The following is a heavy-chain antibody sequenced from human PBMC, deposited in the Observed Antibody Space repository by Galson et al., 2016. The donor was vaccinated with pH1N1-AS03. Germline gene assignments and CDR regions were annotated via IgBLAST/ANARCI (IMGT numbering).Heavy chain of an antibody. CDR3: ARGKEGYFYGMDV. J-gene: IGHJ6*02. D-gene: IGHD3-10*01. CDR1: GFTFSSHD. CDR2: SGTAGDT. Sequence: SLRLSCAGAGFTFSSHDMYWVRQPPGKGLEWVSASGTAGDTHYAGSVKGRFTISRENAKNSLYLQMNSLRAGDTAVYYCARGKEGYFYGMDVWGQGTTVTVSS. V-gene: IGHV3-13*01.